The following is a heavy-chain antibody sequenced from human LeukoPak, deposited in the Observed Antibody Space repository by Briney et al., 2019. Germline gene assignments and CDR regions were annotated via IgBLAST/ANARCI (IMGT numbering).Heavy chain of an antibody. CDR2: IVVGSGNT. CDR3: AAAPSVSSSWRFDY. Sequence: ASVKVSCKASGFTFTSSAMQWVRQARGQRLEWIGWIVVGSGNTNYAQKFQERVTITRDMSTSTAYMELSSLRSEDTAVYYCAAAPSVSSSWRFDYWGQGTLVTVSS. J-gene: IGHJ4*02. CDR1: GFTFTSSA. V-gene: IGHV1-58*02. D-gene: IGHD6-13*01.